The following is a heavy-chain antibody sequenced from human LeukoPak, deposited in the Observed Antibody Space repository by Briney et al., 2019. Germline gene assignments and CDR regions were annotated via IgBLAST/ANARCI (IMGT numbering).Heavy chain of an antibody. Sequence: SETRSFTGAAAGGSISSYYWTWIRHPPGKRLEWIGYIYYGGSTCYNPSLKSRVTISVDTSKNPFSLKLNSVTAADTAVYYCARLSRRMHLLPGRGSRADHYYYYMDVWGKGTTVTVSS. J-gene: IGHJ6*03. CDR3: ARLSRRMHLLPGRGSRADHYYYYMDV. V-gene: IGHV4-59*01. CDR2: IYYGGST. D-gene: IGHD2/OR15-2a*01. CDR1: GGSISSYY.